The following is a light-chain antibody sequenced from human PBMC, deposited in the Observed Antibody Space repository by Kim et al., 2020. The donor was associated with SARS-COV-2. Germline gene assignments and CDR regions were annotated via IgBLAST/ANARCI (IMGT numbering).Light chain of an antibody. V-gene: IGKV1-39*01. Sequence: DIQMTQSPSSLSASVGDRVTITCRASQNIYTYLNWYQQKPRQAPNLLIFGVSNLQSGVPSRFSGSGSGTDFTLTISSLQPEDFATYYCQQSYSFYSFGQGTKLEIK. CDR2: GVS. CDR1: QNIYTY. J-gene: IGKJ2*03. CDR3: QQSYSFYS.